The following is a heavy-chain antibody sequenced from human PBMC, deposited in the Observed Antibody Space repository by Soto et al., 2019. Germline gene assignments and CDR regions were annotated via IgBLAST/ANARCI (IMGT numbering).Heavy chain of an antibody. D-gene: IGHD3-22*01. CDR2: INAGNGNT. CDR1: GYTFTNYA. J-gene: IGHJ6*02. Sequence: ASVKVSCKASGYTFTNYAMHWVRQAPGQRLEWMGWINAGNGNTRYSQKFQGRVTITRDTSASTAYMELSSLRSEDTAVYYCARGPDMAKTYYYDSSGSQGPYYYYGMDVWGQGTTVTVSS. V-gene: IGHV1-3*01. CDR3: ARGPDMAKTYYYDSSGSQGPYYYYGMDV.